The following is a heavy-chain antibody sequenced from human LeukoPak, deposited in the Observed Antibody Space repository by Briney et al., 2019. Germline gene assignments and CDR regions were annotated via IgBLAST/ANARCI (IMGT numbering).Heavy chain of an antibody. D-gene: IGHD6-19*01. V-gene: IGHV3-21*01. J-gene: IGHJ4*02. Sequence: PGGSLRLSCAASRFTVISYTMNWIRQAPGKWLEWDSSISSRSTYIYYADSVKGRFTISRDNAKNSLYLQMNSLRAEDTAVYYCAREESGSSGWYDYWGQGTLVTVSS. CDR3: AREESGSSGWYDY. CDR1: RFTVISYT. CDR2: ISSRSTYI.